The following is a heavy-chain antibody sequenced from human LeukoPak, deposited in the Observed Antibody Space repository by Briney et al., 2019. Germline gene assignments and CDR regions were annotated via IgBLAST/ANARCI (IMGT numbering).Heavy chain of an antibody. Sequence: ASVNVSCKASGYTFTSYGISWVRQAPGQGLEWMGWISAYNGNTNYAQKLQGRVTMTTDTSTSTAYMELRSLRSDDTAVYYCARAGIAAGLYYFDYWGQGTLVTVSS. J-gene: IGHJ4*02. CDR3: ARAGIAAGLYYFDY. CDR1: GYTFTSYG. CDR2: ISAYNGNT. V-gene: IGHV1-18*01. D-gene: IGHD6-13*01.